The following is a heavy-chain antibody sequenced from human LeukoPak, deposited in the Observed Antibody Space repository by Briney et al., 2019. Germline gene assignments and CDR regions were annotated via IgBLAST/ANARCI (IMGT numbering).Heavy chain of an antibody. V-gene: IGHV3-21*01. CDR1: GFTFSSYS. D-gene: IGHD6-19*01. CDR2: ISSSSNYI. Sequence: GGSLRLSCAASGFTFSSYSMNWVRQAPGKGLEWVSSISSSSNYINYADSVKGRFTISRDNAKKSLYLQMNSLRAEDTAVYCCASGTGYTSGCFDYWGQGTLVTVSS. CDR3: ASGTGYTSGCFDY. J-gene: IGHJ4*02.